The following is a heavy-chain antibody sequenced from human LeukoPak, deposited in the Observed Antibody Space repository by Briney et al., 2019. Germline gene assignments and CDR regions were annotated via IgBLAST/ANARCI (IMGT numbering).Heavy chain of an antibody. Sequence: SVKVSCKASGGTFNSYAISWVRQAPGQGLEWMGGIIPIFGTANYAQKFQGRVTITADESTSTAYMELSSLRSEDTAVYYCARDTITYYYDSSGYESPAAFDYWGQGTLVTVSS. J-gene: IGHJ4*02. D-gene: IGHD3-22*01. CDR1: GGTFNSYA. V-gene: IGHV1-69*13. CDR3: ARDTITYYYDSSGYESPAAFDY. CDR2: IIPIFGTA.